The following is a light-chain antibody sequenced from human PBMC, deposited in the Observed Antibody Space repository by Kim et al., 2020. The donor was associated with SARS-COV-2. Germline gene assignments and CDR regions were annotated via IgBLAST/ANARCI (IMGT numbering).Light chain of an antibody. CDR3: QKYNSAPWT. CDR2: AAS. CDR1: QGITNS. Sequence: VYVGDRVTITCRASQGITNSLAWYQQKPGKVPQLLIYAASALQSGVPSRFSGSGSGTDFTLTISSLQPEDVATYYCQKYNSAPWTFGQGTKVEIK. J-gene: IGKJ1*01. V-gene: IGKV1-27*01.